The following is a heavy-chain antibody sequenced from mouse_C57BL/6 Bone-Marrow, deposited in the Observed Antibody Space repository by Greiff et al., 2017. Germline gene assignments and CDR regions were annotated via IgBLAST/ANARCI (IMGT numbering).Heavy chain of an antibody. Sequence: VKLQESGAELVKPGASVKLSCKASGYTFTSYWMHWVKQRPGQGLEWIGMIHPNSGSTKYNEKFKSKATLTVDKSSSTAYMQLSSLTSEDSAVYYCARMTTVVATSRYYYAMDYWGQGTSVTVSS. CDR1: GYTFTSYW. V-gene: IGHV1-64*01. CDR2: IHPNSGST. D-gene: IGHD1-1*01. J-gene: IGHJ4*01. CDR3: ARMTTVVATSRYYYAMDY.